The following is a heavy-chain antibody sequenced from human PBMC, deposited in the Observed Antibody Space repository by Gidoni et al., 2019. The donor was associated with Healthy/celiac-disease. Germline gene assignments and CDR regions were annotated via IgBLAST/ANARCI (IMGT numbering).Heavy chain of an antibody. D-gene: IGHD2-8*01. Sequence: QVQLVQSGAEWKKPGASVKVSCKASGYTFTGYYMHWVRKAPGQGLEWMGWINPNSGGTNYAQKCQGRVTMTRDTSISTAYMELSRLRSDDTAVYYCAREIVMGYWGQGTLVTVSS. J-gene: IGHJ4*02. CDR2: INPNSGGT. V-gene: IGHV1-2*02. CDR1: GYTFTGYY. CDR3: AREIVMGY.